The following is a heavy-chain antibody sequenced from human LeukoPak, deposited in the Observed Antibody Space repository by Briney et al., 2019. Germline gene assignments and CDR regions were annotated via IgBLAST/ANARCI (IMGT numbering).Heavy chain of an antibody. D-gene: IGHD3-10*01. V-gene: IGHV3-21*01. Sequence: GGSLRLSCAASGFTFSSYSMNWVRQAPGKGLKWVSSISSSSSYIYYADSVKGRFTISRDNAKNSLYLQMNSLRAEDTAVYYCARAMRRIFGSGSYYSPFDYWGQGTLVTVSS. CDR3: ARAMRRIFGSGSYYSPFDY. CDR1: GFTFSSYS. J-gene: IGHJ4*02. CDR2: ISSSSSYI.